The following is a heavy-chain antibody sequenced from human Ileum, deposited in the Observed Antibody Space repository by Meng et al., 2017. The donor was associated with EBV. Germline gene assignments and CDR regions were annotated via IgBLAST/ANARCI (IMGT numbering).Heavy chain of an antibody. CDR2: IYWDDDK. CDR1: GSSLAAGGVV. CDR3: ARRQAFVAAAGRGYFNF. V-gene: IGHV2-5*02. Sequence: QVTLQEFVRTLVQPTQTLTLTCTFSGSSLAAGGVVVGCFRQPPRKALEFLARIYWDDDKYYSPSLKSRLAITKDTSKNQVVLTMTNMDPEDTATYFCARRQAFVAAAGRGYFNFWGQGTLVTVSS. J-gene: IGHJ4*02. D-gene: IGHD6-13*01.